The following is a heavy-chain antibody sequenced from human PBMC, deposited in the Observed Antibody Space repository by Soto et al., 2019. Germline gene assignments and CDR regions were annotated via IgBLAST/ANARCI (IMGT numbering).Heavy chain of an antibody. D-gene: IGHD6-13*01. CDR1: GFTVSSNY. Sequence: EVQLVESGGGLVQPGGSLRLSCAASGFTVSSNYMSWVRQAPGKGLEWVSVIYSGGSTYYADSVKGRFTISRHNSKNTLYLQMNSLRAEDTAVYYCARGHRTAAAGNYYYYGMDVWGQGTTVTVSS. CDR3: ARGHRTAAAGNYYYYGMDV. CDR2: IYSGGST. V-gene: IGHV3-53*04. J-gene: IGHJ6*02.